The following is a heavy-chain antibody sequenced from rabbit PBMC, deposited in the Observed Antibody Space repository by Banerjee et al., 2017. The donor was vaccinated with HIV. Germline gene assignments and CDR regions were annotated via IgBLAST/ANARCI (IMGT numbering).Heavy chain of an antibody. CDR1: GLDFSSSYY. J-gene: IGHJ4*01. V-gene: IGHV1S40*01. D-gene: IGHD8-1*01. CDR3: ARNVAGSYYSL. CDR2: IYAGSSGST. Sequence: QSLEESGGDLVKPGASLTLTCTASGLDFSSSYYMCWVRQAPGKGLEWIACIYAGSSGSTYYATWAKGRFTISKTSSTTVTLQMTSLTAADTATYFCARNVAGSYYSLWGPGTLVTVS.